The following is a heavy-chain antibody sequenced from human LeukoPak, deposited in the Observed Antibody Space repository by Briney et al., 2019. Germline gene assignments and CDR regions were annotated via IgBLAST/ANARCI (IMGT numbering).Heavy chain of an antibody. J-gene: IGHJ5*02. D-gene: IGHD1-1*01. Sequence: GGSLRLSCVASGFTFSSYAMSWVRQAPGKGLEWVSTISNSDANTYYADSVKGRFTISRDNSKNTLYLQMNSLTVEDMAIYYCAKATGNLGTWGQGTLVTVS. CDR3: AKATGNLGT. CDR1: GFTFSSYA. V-gene: IGHV3-23*01. CDR2: ISNSDANT.